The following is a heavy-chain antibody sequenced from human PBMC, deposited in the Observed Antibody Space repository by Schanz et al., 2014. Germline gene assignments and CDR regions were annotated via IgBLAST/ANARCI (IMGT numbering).Heavy chain of an antibody. CDR2: INTGSGDT. V-gene: IGHV1-3*04. J-gene: IGHJ4*02. Sequence: GPGVKKPGATVKVSCKASEYSFTSYSMHWVRQAPGQRLEWMGWINTGSGDTKYSQNFQGRVTMTTDTSTSTVYMELRSLRSDDTAVYYCARSAGRDFWSGYYTRFDYWGQGTLVTVSS. CDR1: EYSFTSYS. CDR3: ARSAGRDFWSGYYTRFDY. D-gene: IGHD3-3*01.